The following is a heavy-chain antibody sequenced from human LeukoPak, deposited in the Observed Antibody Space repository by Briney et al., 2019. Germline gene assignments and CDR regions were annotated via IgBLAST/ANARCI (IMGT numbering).Heavy chain of an antibody. V-gene: IGHV3-23*01. J-gene: IGHJ4*02. D-gene: IGHD5/OR15-5a*01. Sequence: GGSLRLSCAASGFTFSSNAMSWVRQAPGKGLEWVSSISGIVGSTYYADSMKGRFTISRDNSKNTLYMQMNSLRAEDTAVYYCARDPSLRVTLDYWGQGTLVTVSS. CDR1: GFTFSSNA. CDR3: ARDPSLRVTLDY. CDR2: ISGIVGST.